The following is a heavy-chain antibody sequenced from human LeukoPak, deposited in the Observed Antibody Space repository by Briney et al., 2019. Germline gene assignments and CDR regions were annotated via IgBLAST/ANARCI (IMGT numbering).Heavy chain of an antibody. D-gene: IGHD1-14*01. J-gene: IGHJ6*03. Sequence: ASVKVSCKASGYTFTSYDINWVRQATGQGLEWMGWMNPNSGNTGYAQKFQGRVTMTRNTSISTAYMELSSLRSEDTAVYYCARGAKGCGRRYYYYMDVWGKGTTVTISS. CDR2: MNPNSGNT. CDR1: GYTFTSYD. CDR3: ARGAKGCGRRYYYYMDV. V-gene: IGHV1-8*01.